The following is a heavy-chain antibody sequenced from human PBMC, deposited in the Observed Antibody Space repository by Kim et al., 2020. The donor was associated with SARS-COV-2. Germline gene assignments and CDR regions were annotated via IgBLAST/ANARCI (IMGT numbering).Heavy chain of an antibody. CDR3: AREAAAGRWWFDP. V-gene: IGHV1-69*06. CDR2: IIPIFGTA. Sequence: SVKVSCKASGGTFSSYAISWVRQAPGQGLEWMGGIIPIFGTANYAQKFQGRVTITADKSTSTAYMELSSLRSEDTAVDYCAREAAAGRWWFDPWGQGTLVTVSS. CDR1: GGTFSSYA. D-gene: IGHD6-13*01. J-gene: IGHJ5*02.